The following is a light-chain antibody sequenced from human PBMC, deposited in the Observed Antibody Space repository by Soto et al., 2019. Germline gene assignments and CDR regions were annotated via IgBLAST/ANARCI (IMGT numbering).Light chain of an antibody. CDR2: DAS. J-gene: IGKJ1*01. CDR3: RQYNSYSWT. V-gene: IGKV1-17*01. CDR1: QGIRND. Sequence: DIQMTQSPSSLSASVGDRVTITCRASQGIRNDLGWYQQKPGKAPKLLIFDASTLESGVPSRFSGSGSGTEFTLTISSLQPDDFATYYCRQYNSYSWTFGQGTKVDIK.